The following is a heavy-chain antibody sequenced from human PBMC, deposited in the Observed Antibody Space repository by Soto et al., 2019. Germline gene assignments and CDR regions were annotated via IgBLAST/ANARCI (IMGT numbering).Heavy chain of an antibody. J-gene: IGHJ6*02. Sequence: SETLSLTCTVSGGSISSGGYYWSWIRQHPGKGLEWIGYIYYSGSTYYNPSLKSRVTISVDTSKNQFSLKLSSVTAADTAVYYCARDYSYYDILPGQRYYYYGMDVWGQGTTVTVSS. D-gene: IGHD3-9*01. V-gene: IGHV4-31*03. CDR1: GGSISSGGYY. CDR2: IYYSGST. CDR3: ARDYSYYDILPGQRYYYYGMDV.